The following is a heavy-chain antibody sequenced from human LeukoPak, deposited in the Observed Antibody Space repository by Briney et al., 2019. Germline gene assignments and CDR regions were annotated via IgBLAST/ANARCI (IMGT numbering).Heavy chain of an antibody. V-gene: IGHV4-59*08. D-gene: IGHD6-19*01. CDR2: FYHSGNP. CDR3: ARHSSGWYNFFDY. CDR1: GDSISSYF. Sequence: SETLSLTCTVSGDSISSYFWSWIRQPPGKGLEWIGYFYHSGNPNYNPSLKSRVTMSVDTSKNHFSLKLSSVTAADTAVYYCARHSSGWYNFFDYWGQGILVAVSS. J-gene: IGHJ4*02.